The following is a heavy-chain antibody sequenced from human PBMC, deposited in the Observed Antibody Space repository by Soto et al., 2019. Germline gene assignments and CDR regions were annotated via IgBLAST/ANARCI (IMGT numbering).Heavy chain of an antibody. J-gene: IGHJ4*02. CDR3: ARKKTYDILTGYYSYYFDY. V-gene: IGHV3-48*03. CDR1: GFTLSSYE. Sequence: GGSLRLSCAASGFTLSSYEMNWVRQAPGKGLEWVSYISSSGSTIYYADSVKGRFTISRDNAKNSLYLQMNSLRAEDTAVYYCARKKTYDILTGYYSYYFDYWGQGTLVTVSS. CDR2: ISSSGSTI. D-gene: IGHD3-9*01.